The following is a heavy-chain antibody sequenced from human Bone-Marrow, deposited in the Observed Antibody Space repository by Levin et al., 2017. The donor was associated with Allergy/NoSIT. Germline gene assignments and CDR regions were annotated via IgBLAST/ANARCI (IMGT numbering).Heavy chain of an antibody. J-gene: IGHJ6*02. CDR2: IWLDGRSQ. Sequence: GGSLRLSCAASGFTFRGNGFHWVRQAPGKGLEWVAVIWLDGRSQHYAYSVKGRFTISRDNSQNTLWLQTNSLRAEDTAIFYGPRAIGLPDSDDDYRYGMDVWGQGTTVTVSS. CDR1: GFTFRGNG. V-gene: IGHV3-33*01. D-gene: IGHD4-11*01. CDR3: PRAIGLPDSDDDYRYGMDV.